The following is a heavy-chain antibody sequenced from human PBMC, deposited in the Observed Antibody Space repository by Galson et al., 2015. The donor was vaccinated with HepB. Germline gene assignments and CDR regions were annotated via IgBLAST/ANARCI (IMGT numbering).Heavy chain of an antibody. CDR3: ARPPITIVRGVKSWFDP. Sequence: SVKVSCKASGYTFTGYYMHWVRQAPGQGLEWMGWINPNSGGTNYAQKFQGRVTMTRDTSISTAYMELSRLRSDDTAVYYCARPPITIVRGVKSWFDPWGQGTLVTVSS. CDR1: GYTFTGYY. V-gene: IGHV1-2*02. CDR2: INPNSGGT. D-gene: IGHD3-10*01. J-gene: IGHJ5*02.